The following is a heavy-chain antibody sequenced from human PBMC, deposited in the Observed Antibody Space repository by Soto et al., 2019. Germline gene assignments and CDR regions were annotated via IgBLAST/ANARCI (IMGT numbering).Heavy chain of an antibody. CDR1: GGSFSGYY. CDR3: ARGTSGGYYYGSAPQASYYYYGMDV. Sequence: PSETLSLTCAVYGGSFSGYYWSWIRQPPGKGLEWIGEINHSGSTNYNPSLKSRVTISVDTSKNQFSLKLSSVTAADTAVYYCARGTSGGYYYGSAPQASYYYYGMDVWGQGTTVTVS. CDR2: INHSGST. D-gene: IGHD3-10*01. J-gene: IGHJ6*02. V-gene: IGHV4-34*01.